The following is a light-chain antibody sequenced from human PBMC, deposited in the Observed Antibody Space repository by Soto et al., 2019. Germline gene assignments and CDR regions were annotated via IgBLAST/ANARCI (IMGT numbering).Light chain of an antibody. V-gene: IGKV1-39*01. Sequence: DIPMTQSPSSLSASVGDRVTVACRASQSIGTYLNWYEHKPGKAPKLLIYDASTLRSGVPSRFSGSGSATDFTLTISSLQPEDFATYYCQQTYSTTFTFGQGTKLQIK. CDR2: DAS. CDR3: QQTYSTTFT. J-gene: IGKJ2*01. CDR1: QSIGTY.